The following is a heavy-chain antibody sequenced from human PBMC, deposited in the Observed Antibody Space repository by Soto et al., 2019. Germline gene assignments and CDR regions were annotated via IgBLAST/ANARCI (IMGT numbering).Heavy chain of an antibody. D-gene: IGHD3-10*01. CDR1: GFTFSSYW. J-gene: IGHJ6*02. CDR3: ASPLWFGELLMGPYYYYGMDV. Sequence: GGSLRLSCAASGFTFSSYWMSWVRQAPGKGLEWVTSLKQEGSEKSYVDCGKGPFTISRNNAKNSRDLQINSLRAENTAVYYCASPLWFGELLMGPYYYYGMDVWGQGTTGTVSS. CDR2: LKQEGSEK. V-gene: IGHV3-7*03.